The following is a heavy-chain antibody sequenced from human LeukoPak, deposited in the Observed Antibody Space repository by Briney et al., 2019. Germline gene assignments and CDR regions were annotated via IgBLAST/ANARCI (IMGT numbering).Heavy chain of an antibody. CDR3: ARDEDCSSTSCSFDY. J-gene: IGHJ4*02. V-gene: IGHV4-61*02. CDR2: IYTSGST. CDR1: GGSISSGSYY. D-gene: IGHD2-2*01. Sequence: SETLSLTCTVSGGSISSGSYYWSWIRQPAGKGLEWIGRIYTSGSTNYNPSLKSRVTISVDTSKNQFSLKLGSVTAADTAVYYCARDEDCSSTSCSFDYWGQGTLVTVSS.